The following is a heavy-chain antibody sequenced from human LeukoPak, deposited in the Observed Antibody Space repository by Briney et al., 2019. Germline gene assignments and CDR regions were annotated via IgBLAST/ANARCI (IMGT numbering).Heavy chain of an antibody. CDR1: GGSISSGSYY. CDR3: ARGRLAGYSSGWLDY. D-gene: IGHD6-19*01. Sequence: SQTLSLTCTVSGGSISSGSYYWSWIRQPAGKGLEWIGRIYTSGSTNYNPSLKSRVTISVDTSKNQFSLKLSSVTAADTAVYYCARGRLAGYSSGWLDYWGQGTLVTVSS. CDR2: IYTSGST. J-gene: IGHJ4*02. V-gene: IGHV4-61*02.